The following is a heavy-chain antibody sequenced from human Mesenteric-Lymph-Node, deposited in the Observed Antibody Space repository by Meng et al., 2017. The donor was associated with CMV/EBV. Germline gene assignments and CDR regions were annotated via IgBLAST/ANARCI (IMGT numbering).Heavy chain of an antibody. CDR3: AKDSGYSGYDQPEPFDY. CDR2: IIPVFGTA. V-gene: IGHV1-69*01. CDR1: GSFRSDA. J-gene: IGHJ4*02. Sequence: GSFRSDAITWVRQAPGQGLEWMGGIIPVFGTANYAQKFQGRVTITADESTSTAYMELSSLRSEDTAVYYCAKDSGYSGYDQPEPFDYWGQGTLVTVSS. D-gene: IGHD5-12*01.